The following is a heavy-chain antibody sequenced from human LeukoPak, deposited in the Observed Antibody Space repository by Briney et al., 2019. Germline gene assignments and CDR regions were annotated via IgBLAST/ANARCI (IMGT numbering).Heavy chain of an antibody. CDR2: IYYSVST. CDR1: GGSISSYY. D-gene: IGHD3-16*01. Sequence: SQTLSLTCTVSGGSISSYYWGWIRQPPGKGLEWIGYIYYSVSTNYNPSLKSRVTISVDTSTNQFSLKLSSVTAADTPGYYGGGPGEVGDYYYYYMDVWGKGTTVTVSS. CDR3: GGPGEVGDYYYYYMDV. J-gene: IGHJ6*03. V-gene: IGHV4-59*12.